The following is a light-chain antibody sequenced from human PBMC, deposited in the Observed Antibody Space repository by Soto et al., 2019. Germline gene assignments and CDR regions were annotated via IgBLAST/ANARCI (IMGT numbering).Light chain of an antibody. CDR2: DAS. CDR3: QKYNSVPLT. Sequence: DIQMTQSPSSLSASVGDRVTITCRASQGLSNDLAWYQQKPGKVPKLLIYDASTLQSGVPSRFSGSGSGTDFTLTISSLQPEDVATYYCQKYNSVPLTFGGGTKVEIK. V-gene: IGKV1-27*01. J-gene: IGKJ4*01. CDR1: QGLSND.